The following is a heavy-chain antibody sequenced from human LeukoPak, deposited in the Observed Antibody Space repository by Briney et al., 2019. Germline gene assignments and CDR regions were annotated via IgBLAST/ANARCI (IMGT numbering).Heavy chain of an antibody. V-gene: IGHV1-2*02. Sequence: ASVKVSCKASGHTFTGYYMHWVRQAPGQGLEWMGWINPNSGGTNYAQKFQGRVTMTRDTSISTAYMELSRLRSDDTAVYYCATTRFVVVVPFDYWGQGTLVTVSS. CDR2: INPNSGGT. CDR3: ATTRFVVVVPFDY. CDR1: GHTFTGYY. J-gene: IGHJ4*02. D-gene: IGHD2-21*01.